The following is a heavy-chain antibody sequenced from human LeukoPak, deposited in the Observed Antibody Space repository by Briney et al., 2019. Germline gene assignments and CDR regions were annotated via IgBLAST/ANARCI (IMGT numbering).Heavy chain of an antibody. V-gene: IGHV4-59*01. D-gene: IGHD3-22*01. CDR2: IYYSGST. J-gene: IGHJ4*02. CDR3: ARLGGYYFDY. CDR1: GGSISRYY. Sequence: PSETLSLTCTVSGGSISRYYWSWVRQPPGKGLEWIGDIYYSGSTNYNPSPKSRGTISVDTSTNQFSLMLTSMTAADTAVYYCARLGGYYFDYWGQGTLVAVSS.